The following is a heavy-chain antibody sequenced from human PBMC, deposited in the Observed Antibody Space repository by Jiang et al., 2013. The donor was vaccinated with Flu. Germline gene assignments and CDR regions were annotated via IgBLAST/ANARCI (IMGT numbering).Heavy chain of an antibody. V-gene: IGHV5-51*01. CDR3: ARHTFGSGYKPDAFDI. D-gene: IGHD3-22*01. J-gene: IGHJ3*02. Sequence: CKGSGYSFTSYWIGWVRQMPGKGLEWMGIIYPGDSDTRYSPSFQGQVTISADKSISTAYLQWSSLKASDTAMYYCARHTFGSGYKPDAFDIWGQGTMVTVSS. CDR2: IYPGDSDT. CDR1: GYSFTSYW.